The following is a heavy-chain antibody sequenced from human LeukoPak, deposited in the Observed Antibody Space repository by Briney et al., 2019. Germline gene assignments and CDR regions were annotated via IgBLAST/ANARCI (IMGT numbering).Heavy chain of an antibody. J-gene: IGHJ4*02. CDR1: GYTFTSYD. CDR2: INPNSGNT. Sequence: ASVKVSCKASGYTFTSYDINWVRQATGQGLEWMGWINPNSGNTGYAQKFQGRVTITRNTSISTAYMELSSLRSEDTAVYYCARGNIVVVPAADPFDYWGQGTLVTVSS. V-gene: IGHV1-8*03. CDR3: ARGNIVVVPAADPFDY. D-gene: IGHD2-2*01.